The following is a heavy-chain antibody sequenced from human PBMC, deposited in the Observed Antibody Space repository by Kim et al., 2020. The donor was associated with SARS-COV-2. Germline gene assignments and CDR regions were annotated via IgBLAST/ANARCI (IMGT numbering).Heavy chain of an antibody. V-gene: IGHV1-18*01. CDR3: AWSSSWYYFDY. Sequence: TNYAQKLQGRVTMTTDTATSTAYMELRSLRSDDKAVYYCAWSSSWYYFDYWGQGTLVTVSS. CDR2: T. D-gene: IGHD6-13*01. J-gene: IGHJ4*02.